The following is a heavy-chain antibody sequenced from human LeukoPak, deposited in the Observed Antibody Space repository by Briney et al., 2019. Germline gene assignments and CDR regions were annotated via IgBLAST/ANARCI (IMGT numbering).Heavy chain of an antibody. CDR1: GGTFSSYA. V-gene: IGHV1-18*01. CDR2: ISAYNGNT. J-gene: IGHJ4*02. Sequence: GSSVKVSCKASGGTFSSYAISWVRQAPGQGLEWVGGISAYNGNTNYAQKLQGRVTMTTDTSTSTAYMELRSLRSDDTAVYYCARDRAIAADYFDYWGQGTLVTVSS. CDR3: ARDRAIAADYFDY. D-gene: IGHD6-13*01.